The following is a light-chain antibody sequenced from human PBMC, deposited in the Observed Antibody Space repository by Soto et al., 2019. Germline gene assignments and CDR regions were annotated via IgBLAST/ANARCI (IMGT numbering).Light chain of an antibody. CDR3: ESYDSSLSVV. Sequence: VVTQPPSVSGAPGQRMTISCTGSSSNIGAGYDVHWYQQLPGTAPKLLIYGNSNRPSGVPDRFSGSKSGTSASLAITGLQAEDEADYYCESYDSSLSVVFGGGTKLTVL. CDR2: GNS. V-gene: IGLV1-40*01. J-gene: IGLJ2*01. CDR1: SSNIGAGYD.